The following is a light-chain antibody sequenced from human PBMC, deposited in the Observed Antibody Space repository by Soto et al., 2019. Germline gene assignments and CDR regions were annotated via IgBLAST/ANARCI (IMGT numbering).Light chain of an antibody. CDR3: SSYTTSSTYV. Sequence: QSVLTQPASVSGSPGQSITISCTRTSSDVGSYNYVSWYQQHPGKAPKVMIYDVSNRPSGVSYRFSGSKSGNTASLTISGLQAEDEADYYCSSYTTSSTYVFGTGTKVTVL. J-gene: IGLJ1*01. CDR2: DVS. CDR1: SSDVGSYNY. V-gene: IGLV2-14*01.